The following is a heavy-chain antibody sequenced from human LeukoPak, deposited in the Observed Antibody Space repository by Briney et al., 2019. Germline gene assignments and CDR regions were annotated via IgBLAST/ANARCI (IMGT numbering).Heavy chain of an antibody. V-gene: IGHV1-69*04. Sequence: GASVKVSCKASGGTXXXYVFTXXXXXPXXXLXXXGXXIPILDVAXXXXXLQGRVIITADKSTSTAYMELSSLKSEDTAMYYCARAIGDYGHYFDYWGQGTLVTVSS. D-gene: IGHD4-17*01. CDR1: GGTXXXYV. CDR2: XIPILDVA. J-gene: IGHJ4*02. CDR3: ARAIGDYGHYFDY.